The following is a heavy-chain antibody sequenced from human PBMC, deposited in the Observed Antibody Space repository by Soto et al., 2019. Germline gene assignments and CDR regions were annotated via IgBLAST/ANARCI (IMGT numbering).Heavy chain of an antibody. CDR1: GFTFSSYG. J-gene: IGHJ6*02. Sequence: GGSLRLSWAASGFTFSSYGMHWVRQAPGKGLEWVAVISYDGSNKYYADSVKGRFTISRDNSKNTLYLQMNSLRAEDTAVYYCAKDGVVPGRYYYYGMDVWGQGTTVTVSS. D-gene: IGHD2-2*01. V-gene: IGHV3-30*18. CDR2: ISYDGSNK. CDR3: AKDGVVPGRYYYYGMDV.